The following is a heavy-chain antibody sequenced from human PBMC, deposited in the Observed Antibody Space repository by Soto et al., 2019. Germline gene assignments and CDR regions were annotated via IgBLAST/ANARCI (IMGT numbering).Heavy chain of an antibody. V-gene: IGHV2-5*02. Sequence: QITLKESDPTLVKPTQTLTLTCTFSGFSLTTRGVGVGWLRQPPGKALECLALIYWDDDKRYSPSLQSRLSITKATSKNQVVLTMTNVDPVDTATYYCAHIPNYYQYDWFDPWGQGTLVSVSS. CDR2: IYWDDDK. D-gene: IGHD3-16*01. CDR1: GFSLTTRGVG. J-gene: IGHJ5*02. CDR3: AHIPNYYQYDWFDP.